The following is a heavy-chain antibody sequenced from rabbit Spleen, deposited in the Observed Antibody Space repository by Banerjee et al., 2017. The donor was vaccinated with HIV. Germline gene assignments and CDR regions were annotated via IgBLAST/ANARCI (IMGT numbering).Heavy chain of an antibody. CDR2: IYTGSGGDT. CDR3: ARDGVPLYGTDNL. D-gene: IGHD7-1*01. Sequence: QSLEESGGDLVKPGASLTLTCKASGLDFNSNYYMCWVRQAPGKGLEWIACIYTGSGGDTYYASWAKGRFTISKTSSTTVTLQMTSLTVADTATYFCARDGVPLYGTDNLWGPGTLVTVS. J-gene: IGHJ4*01. V-gene: IGHV1S40*01. CDR1: GLDFNSNYY.